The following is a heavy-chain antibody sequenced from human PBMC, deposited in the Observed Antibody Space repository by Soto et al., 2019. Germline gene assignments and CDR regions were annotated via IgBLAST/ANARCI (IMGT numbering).Heavy chain of an antibody. Sequence: EVQLVESGGGVVQPGGSLRLSCAASGFSLRGYSMSWVRQAPGKGLEWVSYISGTGSSIYADSVKGRFTISRDNAKNSVYLQMNSLGDDDTAVYYCAIGAGYGDYGDYWCQGTLVTVSS. CDR1: GFSLRGYS. V-gene: IGHV3-48*02. CDR2: ISGTGSSI. CDR3: AIGAGYGDYGDY. J-gene: IGHJ4*02. D-gene: IGHD4-17*01.